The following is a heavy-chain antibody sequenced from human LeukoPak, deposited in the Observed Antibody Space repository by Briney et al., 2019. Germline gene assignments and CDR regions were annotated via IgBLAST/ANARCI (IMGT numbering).Heavy chain of an antibody. Sequence: ASETLSLTCTVSGGSISSYYWSWIRQPPGKGLEWIGYIYYSGSTNYNPSLKSRVTISVDTSKNQFSLKLSSVTAADTAVYYCAGARVDIVVVPAAIWSHYYYGMDVWGQGTTVTVSS. V-gene: IGHV4-59*01. CDR3: AGARVDIVVVPAAIWSHYYYGMDV. D-gene: IGHD2-2*02. CDR2: IYYSGST. CDR1: GGSISSYY. J-gene: IGHJ6*02.